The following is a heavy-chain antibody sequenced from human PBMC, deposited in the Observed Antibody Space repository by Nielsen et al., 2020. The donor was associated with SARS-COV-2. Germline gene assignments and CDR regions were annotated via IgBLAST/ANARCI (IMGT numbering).Heavy chain of an antibody. V-gene: IGHV4-34*01. Sequence: SETLSLTYAVYGGSFSGYYWSWIRQPPGKGLEWIGEINHSGSTNYNPSLKSRVTISVDTSKNQFSLKLSSVTAADTAVYYCARGRYFDSYYMDVWGKGTTVTVSS. CDR1: GGSFSGYY. CDR2: INHSGST. D-gene: IGHD3-9*01. CDR3: ARGRYFDSYYMDV. J-gene: IGHJ6*03.